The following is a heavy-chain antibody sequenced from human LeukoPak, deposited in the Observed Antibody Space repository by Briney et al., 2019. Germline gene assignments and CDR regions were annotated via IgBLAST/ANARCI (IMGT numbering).Heavy chain of an antibody. CDR2: INHSGST. Sequence: PSETLSLTCAVYGGSFSGYYWSWIRQPPGKGREWIGEINHSGSTNYNPSLKSRVTISVDPSKHQFSLKLSSVTAADTAVYYCAGRQKGLQLRNYGMDVWGQGTTVTVSS. CDR1: GGSFSGYY. CDR3: AGRQKGLQLRNYGMDV. V-gene: IGHV4-34*01. D-gene: IGHD2-2*01. J-gene: IGHJ6*02.